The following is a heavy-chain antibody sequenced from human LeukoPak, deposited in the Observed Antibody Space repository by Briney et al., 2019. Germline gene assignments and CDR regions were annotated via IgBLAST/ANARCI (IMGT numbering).Heavy chain of an antibody. CDR3: ATYTQHFGAPGTDY. V-gene: IGHV3-7*01. Sequence: GGSLRLSCAVSGFTLNKYWMRWVRQAPSKGLEWVASIDKDGSEKRYVDSVEGRFTISRDNARNSLYLQMTSLGAEDTAVYYCATYTQHFGAPGTDYWGQGTLVTVSS. J-gene: IGHJ4*02. D-gene: IGHD3-10*01. CDR1: GFTLNKYW. CDR2: IDKDGSEK.